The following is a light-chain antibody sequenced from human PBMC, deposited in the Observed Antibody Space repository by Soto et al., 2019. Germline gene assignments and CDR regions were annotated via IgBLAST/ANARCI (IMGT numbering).Light chain of an antibody. V-gene: IGKV1-39*01. CDR1: QSISTY. CDR2: AAS. J-gene: IGKJ1*01. CDR3: QQYNSYSRT. Sequence: DIHMTQSPSSLSASVVDRVTITCLASQSISTYLNWYQQTPGKAPKLLIYAASSLQSGVPSRFSGSGSGTDFTLTISSLQPDDFATYYCQQYNSYSRTFGQGTKVDIK.